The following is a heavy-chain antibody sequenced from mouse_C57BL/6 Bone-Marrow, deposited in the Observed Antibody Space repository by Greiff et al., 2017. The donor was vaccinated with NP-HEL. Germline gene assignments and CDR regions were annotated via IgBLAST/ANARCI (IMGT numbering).Heavy chain of an antibody. D-gene: IGHD2-5*01. Sequence: VQLVESGGGLVKPGGSLKLSCAASGFTFSSYAMSWVRQTPEKRLEWVATISDGGSYTYYPDNVKGRFTISRDNAKNNLYLQMSHLKSEDTAMYYCARDAYSNLFDYWGQGTTLTVSS. CDR3: ARDAYSNLFDY. CDR1: GFTFSSYA. CDR2: ISDGGSYT. J-gene: IGHJ2*01. V-gene: IGHV5-4*01.